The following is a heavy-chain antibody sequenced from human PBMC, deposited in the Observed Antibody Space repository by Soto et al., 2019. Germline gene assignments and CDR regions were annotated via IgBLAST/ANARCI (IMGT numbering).Heavy chain of an antibody. D-gene: IGHD3-10*01. CDR2: IYHSGST. J-gene: IGHJ6*03. CDR3: AGSGTTHYYYYYMDV. CDR1: SGSISSSNW. V-gene: IGHV4-4*03. Sequence: LRETLSLTCAVSSGSISSSNWWSWVRQPPGKGLEWIGEIYHSGSTNYNPSLKSRVTISVDKSKNQFSLKLSSVTAADTAVYYCAGSGTTHYYYYYMDVWGKGTTVTVSS.